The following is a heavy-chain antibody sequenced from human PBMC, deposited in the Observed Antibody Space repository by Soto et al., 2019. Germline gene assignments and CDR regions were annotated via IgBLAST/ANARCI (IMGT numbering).Heavy chain of an antibody. V-gene: IGHV4-31*03. CDR2: IYYSGST. Sequence: PSETLSLTCTVSGGSISSGGYYWSWIRQHPGKGLEWIGYIYYSGSTYYNPSLKSRVTISVDTSKNQFSLKLSSVTAADTAVYYCARGGGGSGTNYYYYYGMDVWXQGTTATVSS. CDR1: GGSISSGGYY. D-gene: IGHD3-10*01. CDR3: ARGGGGSGTNYYYYYGMDV. J-gene: IGHJ6*02.